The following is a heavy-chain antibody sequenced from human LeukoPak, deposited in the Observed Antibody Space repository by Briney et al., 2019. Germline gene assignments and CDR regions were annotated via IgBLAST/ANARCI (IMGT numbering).Heavy chain of an antibody. CDR1: GFTFSTYA. CDR3: ARYCSGVSCYSGYDY. CDR2: ISTNGGGT. V-gene: IGHV3-64*01. Sequence: GGSLRLSCAASGFTFSTYAMQWVRQTPGKGLEYVSAISTNGGGTYYANSVKGRFTISRDNSKNTLYLQMGSLRAEDMAVYYCARYCSGVSCYSGYDYWGQGTLVTVSS. D-gene: IGHD2-15*01. J-gene: IGHJ4*02.